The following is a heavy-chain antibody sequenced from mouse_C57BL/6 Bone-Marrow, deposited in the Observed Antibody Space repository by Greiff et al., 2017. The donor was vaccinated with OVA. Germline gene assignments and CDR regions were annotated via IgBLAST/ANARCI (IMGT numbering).Heavy chain of an antibody. D-gene: IGHD2-12*01. CDR3: ERGRRRDYVDD. Sequence: VQLHQPGAELVKPGASVKLSCKASGYTFTSYWMHWVKQRPGRGLEWIGRIDPNSGGTKYNEKFKSTATLPVDKPSSTAYMPLSSLTSEDSAVYYCERGRRRDYVDDWGQGTTLTVSS. J-gene: IGHJ2*01. CDR1: GYTFTSYW. CDR2: IDPNSGGT. V-gene: IGHV1-72*01.